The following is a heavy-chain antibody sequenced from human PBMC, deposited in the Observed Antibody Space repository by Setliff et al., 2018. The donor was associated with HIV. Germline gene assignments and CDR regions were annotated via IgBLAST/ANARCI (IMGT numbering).Heavy chain of an antibody. D-gene: IGHD6-19*01. Sequence: SETLSLTCTVSGASISNYWWTWMRQPPGKELEYLGSIHHSGSTYYNPSLKSRVTISVDTSKNQFSLKLSSVTAADTAVYYCARHPYSSGSGYFDYWGQGTLVTVSS. CDR2: IHHSGST. CDR1: GASISNYW. J-gene: IGHJ4*02. V-gene: IGHV4-39*01. CDR3: ARHPYSSGSGYFDY.